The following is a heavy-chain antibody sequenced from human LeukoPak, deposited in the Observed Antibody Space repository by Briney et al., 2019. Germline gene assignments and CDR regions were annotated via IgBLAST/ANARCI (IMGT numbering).Heavy chain of an antibody. V-gene: IGHV4-4*09. CDR1: GGSISSNY. CDR2: ICSSGST. D-gene: IGHD3-16*02. Sequence: PSETLSLTCTVSGGSISSNYWNWTRQPPGKGLEWIGYICSSGSTNYNPSLKSRVTMSVDTSKNQFSLKLTSVTAADTAVYYCARQRLGEISLTAFDIWGRGTRVTVSS. J-gene: IGHJ3*02. CDR3: ARQRLGEISLTAFDI.